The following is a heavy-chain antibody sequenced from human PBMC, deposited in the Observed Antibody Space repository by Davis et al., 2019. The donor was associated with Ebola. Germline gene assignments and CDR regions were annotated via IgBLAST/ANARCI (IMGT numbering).Heavy chain of an antibody. CDR3: TSTVTSFDY. CDR1: GFTFSGSA. J-gene: IGHJ4*02. CDR2: IRSKANSYAT. D-gene: IGHD4-17*01. Sequence: GEPLKISCAASGFTFSGSAMHWVRQASGKGLEWVGRIRSKANSYATAYAASVKGRFTISRDDSKNTAYLQMNSLKTEDTAVYYCTSTVTSFDYWGQGTLVTVSS. V-gene: IGHV3-73*01.